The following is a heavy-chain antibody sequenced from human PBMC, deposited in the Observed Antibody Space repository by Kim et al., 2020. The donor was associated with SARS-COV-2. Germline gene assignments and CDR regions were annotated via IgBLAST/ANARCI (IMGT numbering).Heavy chain of an antibody. Sequence: GGSLRLSCAASGFTVSSNYMSWVRQAPGKGLEWVSVIYSGGSTYYADSVKGRFTISRDNSKNTLYLQMNSLRAEDTAVYYCARARGGPNRWFDPWGQGTLVTVSS. J-gene: IGHJ5*02. CDR2: IYSGGST. CDR3: ARARGGPNRWFDP. V-gene: IGHV3-66*01. CDR1: GFTVSSNY. D-gene: IGHD3-10*01.